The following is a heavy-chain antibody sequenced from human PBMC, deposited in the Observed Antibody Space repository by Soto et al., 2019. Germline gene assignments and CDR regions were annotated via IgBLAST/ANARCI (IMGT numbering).Heavy chain of an antibody. V-gene: IGHV1-18*01. J-gene: IGHJ4*02. CDR2: ISAHNGNT. D-gene: IGHD1-1*01. Sequence: QVHLVQSGAEVKKPGASVKVACKASVYTFTSYGITWVRQAPGQGLEWMGWISAHNGNTDYAQKLQGRVIVTRDTSASTPYRELRSLISDDAAVYYCARGRYGDYWGQGALVTVSS. CDR3: ARGRYGDY. CDR1: VYTFTSYG.